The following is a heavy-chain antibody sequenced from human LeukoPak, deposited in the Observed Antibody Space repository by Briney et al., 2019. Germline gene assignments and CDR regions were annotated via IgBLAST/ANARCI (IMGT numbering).Heavy chain of an antibody. CDR3: ARGRLDAGSFDY. Sequence: GGSLRLSCAASGFTVSSNYMSWVRQAPGKGLEWVSVIYSGGSTYYADSVRGRFTISRDNAKNSLYLQMNSLRAEDTAVYYCARGRLDAGSFDYWGQGTLVTVSS. J-gene: IGHJ4*02. CDR2: IYSGGST. D-gene: IGHD3-10*01. CDR1: GFTVSSNY. V-gene: IGHV3-66*01.